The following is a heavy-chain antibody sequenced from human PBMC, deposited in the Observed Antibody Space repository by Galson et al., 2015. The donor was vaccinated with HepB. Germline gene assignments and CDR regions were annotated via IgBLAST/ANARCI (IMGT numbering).Heavy chain of an antibody. V-gene: IGHV3-30-3*01. D-gene: IGHD3-3*01. CDR2: ISYDGSNK. CDR1: GFTFSSYA. J-gene: IGHJ4*02. Sequence: SLRLSCAASGFTFSSYAMHWVRQAPGKGLEWVAVISYDGSNKYYADSVKGRFTISRDNSKNTLYLQMNSLRAEDTAVYYCAREPVYDFWSGYNIYFDYWGQGTLVTVSS. CDR3: AREPVYDFWSGYNIYFDY.